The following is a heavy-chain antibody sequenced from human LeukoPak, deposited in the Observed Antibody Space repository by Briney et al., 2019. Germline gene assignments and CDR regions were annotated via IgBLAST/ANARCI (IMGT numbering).Heavy chain of an antibody. J-gene: IGHJ4*02. Sequence: GGSLRLSCAASGFTFTNYVMSWVRQAPGTGLESVSAISGSGRSTYYADSVKGRFTISRDNSKNTLYLQMNTLRVEDTAVYYCAKDLYPGRDGYPGRFDCWGQGTLVTVSS. V-gene: IGHV3-23*01. D-gene: IGHD5-24*01. CDR1: GFTFTNYV. CDR2: ISGSGRST. CDR3: AKDLYPGRDGYPGRFDC.